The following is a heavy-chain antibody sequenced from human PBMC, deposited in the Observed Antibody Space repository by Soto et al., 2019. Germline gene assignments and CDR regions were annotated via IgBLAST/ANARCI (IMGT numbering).Heavy chain of an antibody. CDR1: GFTFSDYY. D-gene: IGHD3-9*01. V-gene: IGHV3-11*01. CDR2: ISSSGSTI. J-gene: IGHJ4*02. Sequence: GGSLRLSCAASGFTFSDYYMSWIRQAPGKGLEWVSYISSSGSTIYYADSVKGRFTISRDNAKNSLYLQMNSLRAEDTAVYYCARIKHHFDLFFDYWGQGTLVTVSS. CDR3: ARIKHHFDLFFDY.